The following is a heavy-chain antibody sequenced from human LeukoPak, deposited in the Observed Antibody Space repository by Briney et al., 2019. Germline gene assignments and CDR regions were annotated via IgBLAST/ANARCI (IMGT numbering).Heavy chain of an antibody. CDR2: ISGSGGST. CDR3: AKNYGDYVGDYFDY. CDR1: GFTFSSYG. Sequence: GGSLRLSCAASGFTFSSYGMSWVRQAPGKGLDWVSSISGSGGSTHYADSVKGRFTISRGNSKNTLYLQMNSLRAEDTAVYYCAKNYGDYVGDYFDYWGQGTLVTVSS. J-gene: IGHJ4*02. V-gene: IGHV3-23*01. D-gene: IGHD4-17*01.